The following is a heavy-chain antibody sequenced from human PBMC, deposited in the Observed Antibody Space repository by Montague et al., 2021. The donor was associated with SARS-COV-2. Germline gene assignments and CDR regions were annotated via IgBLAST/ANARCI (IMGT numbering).Heavy chain of an antibody. CDR3: ARSAMIRGVFTSWFDP. CDR1: GVSISSGSYY. D-gene: IGHD3-10*01. Sequence: SETLSLTCSVSGVSISSGSYYWSWVRQPPGKGLEWIGYVYHTGXTXYXXXXKXRVTMSVDTSKNQLSLRLTSVTASDTAIYYCARSAMIRGVFTSWFDPWGQGTLVTVSS. V-gene: IGHV4-61*01. CDR2: VYHTGXT. J-gene: IGHJ5*02.